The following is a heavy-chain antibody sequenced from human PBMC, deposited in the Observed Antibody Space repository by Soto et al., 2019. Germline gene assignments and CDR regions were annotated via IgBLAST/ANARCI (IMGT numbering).Heavy chain of an antibody. CDR3: ASLGRGRYVMWYFDL. CDR1: GGSISSGGYY. Sequence: GKSSETLSLTCTVSGGSISSGGYYWSWIRQHPGKGLEWIGYIYYSGSTYYNPSLKSRVTISVDTSKNQFSLKLSSVTAADTAVYYCASLGRGRYVMWYFDLWGRGTLVTVSS. CDR2: IYYSGST. J-gene: IGHJ2*01. V-gene: IGHV4-31*03. D-gene: IGHD1-26*01.